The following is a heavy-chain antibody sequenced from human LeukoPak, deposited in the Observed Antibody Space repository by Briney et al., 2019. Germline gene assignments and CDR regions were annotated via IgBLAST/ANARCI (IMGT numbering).Heavy chain of an antibody. V-gene: IGHV3-66*01. Sequence: PGGSLRLSCAAPGFSVSNNYMSWVRQAPGKGLEWVSAVYSTGSTYYADSVKGRFTISRDNSKNTLYLQMNSLRAEDTAVYYCGTSRRHPPNYNGMDVWGQGTTVTVS. CDR1: GFSVSNNY. CDR2: VYSTGST. D-gene: IGHD1-1*01. CDR3: GTSRRHPPNYNGMDV. J-gene: IGHJ6*02.